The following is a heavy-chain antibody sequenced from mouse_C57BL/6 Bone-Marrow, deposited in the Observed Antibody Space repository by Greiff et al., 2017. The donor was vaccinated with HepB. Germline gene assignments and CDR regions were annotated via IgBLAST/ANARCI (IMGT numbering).Heavy chain of an antibody. CDR3: ARDYGPFAY. CDR2: INPYNGGT. V-gene: IGHV1-19*01. J-gene: IGHJ3*01. D-gene: IGHD1-2*01. Sequence: VQLKESGPVLVKPGASVKMSCKASGYTFTDYYMNWVKQSHGKSLEWIGVINPYNGGTSYNQKFKGKATLTVDKSSSTAYMELNSLTSEDSAVYYCARDYGPFAYWGQGTLVTVSA. CDR1: GYTFTDYY.